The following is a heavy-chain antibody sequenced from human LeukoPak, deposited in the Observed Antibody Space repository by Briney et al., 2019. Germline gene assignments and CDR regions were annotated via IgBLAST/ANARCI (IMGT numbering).Heavy chain of an antibody. CDR2: INSDGSST. CDR3: ARECEWIQLWLRCWYFDL. CDR1: GFTFSSYW. Sequence: GGSLRLSCAASGFTFSSYWMHWVRQAPGKGLVWVSRINSDGSSTSYADSVKGRFTISRDNAKNTLYLQMNSLRAEDTAVYYCARECEWIQLWLRCWYFDLWGRGTLVTVSS. J-gene: IGHJ2*01. D-gene: IGHD5-18*01. V-gene: IGHV3-74*01.